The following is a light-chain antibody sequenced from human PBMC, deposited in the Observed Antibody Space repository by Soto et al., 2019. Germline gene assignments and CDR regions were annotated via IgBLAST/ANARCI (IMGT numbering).Light chain of an antibody. CDR2: WAS. CDR1: QSVLYSSNNKNY. V-gene: IGKV4-1*01. Sequence: DIVMTQSPDSLAVSLGERATINCKSSQSVLYSSNNKNYLAWYQQKPGQPPKLLIYWASTRKSGVPDRFSGSGSGTDFTLTISSLQAEDVAVCYCQQYYSTPPNFGQGTKLEIK. CDR3: QQYYSTPPN. J-gene: IGKJ2*01.